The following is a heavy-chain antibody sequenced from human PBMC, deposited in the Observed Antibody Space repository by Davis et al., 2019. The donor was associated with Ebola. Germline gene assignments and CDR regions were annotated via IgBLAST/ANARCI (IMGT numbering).Heavy chain of an antibody. J-gene: IGHJ3*02. CDR1: GFTFSSYS. D-gene: IGHD3-22*01. CDR2: ISSSSSTI. CDR3: ARDRQYDSSGYPLAFDI. Sequence: GESLKISCAASGFTFSSYSMNWVRQAPGKGLEWVSYISSSSSTIYYADSVKGRFTISRDNSKNTLYLQMNSLRAEDTAVYYCARDRQYDSSGYPLAFDIWGQGTMVTVSS. V-gene: IGHV3-48*01.